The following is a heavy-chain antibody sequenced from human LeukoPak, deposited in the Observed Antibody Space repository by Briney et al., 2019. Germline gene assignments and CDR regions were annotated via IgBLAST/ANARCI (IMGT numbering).Heavy chain of an antibody. CDR1: GGSISSSSYY. Sequence: PSETLSLTCTVSGGSISSSSYYWGWIRQPPGKGLEWIGSIYYSGSTYYNPSLKSRVTISVDTSKNQISLKLSSVTAADTAVYYCARRDGGSYHVVHFDYWGQGTLVTVSS. CDR2: IYYSGST. D-gene: IGHD1-26*01. CDR3: ARRDGGSYHVVHFDY. J-gene: IGHJ4*02. V-gene: IGHV4-39*01.